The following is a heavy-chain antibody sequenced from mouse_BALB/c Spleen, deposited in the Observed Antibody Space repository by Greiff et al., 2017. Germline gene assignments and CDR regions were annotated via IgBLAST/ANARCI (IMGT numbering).Heavy chain of an antibody. V-gene: IGHV5-6-5*01. Sequence: EVKLVESGGGLVKPGGSLKLSCAASEFTFSSYAMSWVRQTPEKRLEWVASISSGGSTYYPDSVKGRFTISRDNARNILYLQMSSLRSEDTAMYSCARGYERDFDYWGQGTPLTVSS. D-gene: IGHD2-14*01. J-gene: IGHJ2*01. CDR1: EFTFSSYA. CDR2: ISSGGST. CDR3: ARGYERDFDY.